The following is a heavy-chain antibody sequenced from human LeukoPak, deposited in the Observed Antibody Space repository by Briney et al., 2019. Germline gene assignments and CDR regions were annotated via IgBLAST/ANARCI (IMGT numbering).Heavy chain of an antibody. D-gene: IGHD3-10*02. V-gene: IGHV3-23*01. J-gene: IGHJ4*02. CDR3: ANTGIRERQLYGGVFFDY. CDR1: GFTFSSYA. CDR2: ISGSGGST. Sequence: PGGSLRLSCAASGFTFSSYAMSWVRQAPGKGLEWVSAISGSGGSTYYADSVKGRFTISRDNSKNTLYLQMNSLRAEDTAVYYCANTGIRERQLYGGVFFDYWGQGTLVTVSS.